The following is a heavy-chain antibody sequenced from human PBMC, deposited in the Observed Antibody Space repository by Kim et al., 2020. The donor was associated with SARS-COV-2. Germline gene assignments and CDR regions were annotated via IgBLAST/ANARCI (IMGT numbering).Heavy chain of an antibody. V-gene: IGHV3-30*04. Sequence: GGSLRLSCADAGFSFSSHAMHWVRQAQGKGLEWVAVISDDGSLKFYPESVKGRFTISRDNSKNTVFLQMNSLRSEDTVLYYCARDIAAGEPTCYGMDVWG. CDR3: ARDIAAGEPTCYGMDV. CDR1: GFSFSSHA. D-gene: IGHD6-13*01. CDR2: ISDDGSLK. J-gene: IGHJ6*01.